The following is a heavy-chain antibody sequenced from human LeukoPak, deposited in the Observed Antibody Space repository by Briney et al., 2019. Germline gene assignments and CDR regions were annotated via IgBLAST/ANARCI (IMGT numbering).Heavy chain of an antibody. Sequence: PGGSLRLSCSASGFTFSSYPMDWVRQAPGKGLEYVSAISSNGGSTYYAGSVKGRFTISRDNSKNTLYLQMSSLRAEDTAVYYCVKAFTVTRSGNYYDAFDIWGQGTMVTVSS. D-gene: IGHD3-10*01. CDR3: VKAFTVTRSGNYYDAFDI. V-gene: IGHV3-64D*06. CDR2: ISSNGGST. J-gene: IGHJ3*02. CDR1: GFTFSSYP.